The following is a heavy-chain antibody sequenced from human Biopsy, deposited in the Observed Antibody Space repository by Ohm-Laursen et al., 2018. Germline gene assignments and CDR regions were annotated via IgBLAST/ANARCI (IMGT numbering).Heavy chain of an antibody. D-gene: IGHD3-9*01. CDR2: NIPILGTG. V-gene: IGHV1-69*06. CDR3: ATKLTGYFHH. J-gene: IGHJ1*01. Sequence: GSSVKVSCNAPGGTFSNYGVNWVRQAPGQGLEWLGGNIPILGTGNYAQKFQDRVTVAADTSTSTATMERRSLRSDDTAVYYCATKLTGYFHHWGQGTLVIVSS. CDR1: GGTFSNYG.